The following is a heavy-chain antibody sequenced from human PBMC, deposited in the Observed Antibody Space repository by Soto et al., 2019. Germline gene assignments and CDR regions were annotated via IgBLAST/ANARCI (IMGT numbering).Heavy chain of an antibody. Sequence: PSQTLSLTCTVSSGSISSTIYSWDWIRQPPGKGLEWIGSIFYSGSTYYNPSLKSRVTISVDTSKNQFSLTLTSVTAADTAVYYCARGFDSGKFYAFESWGQGTQVTVSS. CDR2: IFYSGST. CDR3: ARGFDSGKFYAFES. CDR1: SGSISSTIYS. D-gene: IGHD1-26*01. J-gene: IGHJ4*02. V-gene: IGHV4-39*01.